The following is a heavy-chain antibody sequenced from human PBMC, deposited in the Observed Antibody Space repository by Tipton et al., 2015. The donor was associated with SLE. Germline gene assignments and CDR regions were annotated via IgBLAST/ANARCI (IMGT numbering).Heavy chain of an antibody. CDR2: IYYSGST. V-gene: IGHV4-39*07. D-gene: IGHD6-6*01. J-gene: IGHJ6*03. Sequence: TLSLTCTVSGGSISSSSYYWGWIRQPPGKGLEWIGSIYYSGSTYYNPSLKSRVTISVDTSKNQFSLKLSSVTAADTAVYYCARGVPIAARARYYYYMDVWGKGTTVTVSS. CDR1: GGSISSSSYY. CDR3: ARGVPIAARARYYYYMDV.